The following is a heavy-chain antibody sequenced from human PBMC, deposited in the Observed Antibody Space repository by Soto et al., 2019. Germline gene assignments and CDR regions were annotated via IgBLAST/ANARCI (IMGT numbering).Heavy chain of an antibody. J-gene: IGHJ4*02. CDR3: TRDGPTIVVVPAAMD. CDR1: GFTFGDYA. D-gene: IGHD2-2*01. CDR2: IRSKAYGGTT. Sequence: PGGSLRLSCTASGFTFGDYAMSWFRQAPGKGLEWVGFIRSKAYGGTTEYAASVKGRFTISRDDSKSIAYLQMNSLKTEDTAVYYCTRDGPTIVVVPAAMDWGQGTLVTVSS. V-gene: IGHV3-49*03.